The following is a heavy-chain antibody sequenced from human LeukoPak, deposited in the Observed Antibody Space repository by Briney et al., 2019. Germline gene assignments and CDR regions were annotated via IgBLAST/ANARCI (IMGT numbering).Heavy chain of an antibody. CDR2: INPNSGGT. Sequence: ASVKVSCKASGYTFTGYYMHWVRQAPGQGLEWMGWINPNSGGTNYARKFQGRVTMTRDTSISTAYMELSRLRSDDTAVYYCASRKTYGYYYGMDVWGQGTTVTVSS. CDR3: ASRKTYGYYYGMDV. CDR1: GYTFTGYY. D-gene: IGHD1-14*01. J-gene: IGHJ6*02. V-gene: IGHV1-2*02.